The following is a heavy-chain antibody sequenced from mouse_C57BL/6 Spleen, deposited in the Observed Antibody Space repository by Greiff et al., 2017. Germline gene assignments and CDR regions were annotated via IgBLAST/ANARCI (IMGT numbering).Heavy chain of an antibody. V-gene: IGHV5-17*01. CDR1: GFTFSDYG. CDR3: ARLLITGYYYDY. J-gene: IGHJ2*01. D-gene: IGHD2-4*01. CDR2: ISSGSSTI. Sequence: EVLLVESGGGLVKPGGSLKLSCAASGFTFSDYGMHWVRQAPEKGLEWVAYISSGSSTIYYADTVKGRFTISRDNAKNTLFLQMTSLRSEDTAMYYCARLLITGYYYDYWGQGTTLTVSS.